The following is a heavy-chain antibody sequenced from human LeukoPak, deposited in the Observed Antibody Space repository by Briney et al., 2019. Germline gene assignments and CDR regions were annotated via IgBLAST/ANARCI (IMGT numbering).Heavy chain of an antibody. Sequence: SETLSLTCDVSGYSISGGYFGGWIRPPPGMVLEWIGSTAHRGSTYYNPSLKGRVSISIDGSKNEFSLSLTSVTAADTAIYYCARVTRNSGWFFDYWGQGNLATVSS. CDR1: GYSISGGYF. D-gene: IGHD6-19*01. V-gene: IGHV4-38-2*01. CDR3: ARVTRNSGWFFDY. CDR2: TAHRGST. J-gene: IGHJ4*02.